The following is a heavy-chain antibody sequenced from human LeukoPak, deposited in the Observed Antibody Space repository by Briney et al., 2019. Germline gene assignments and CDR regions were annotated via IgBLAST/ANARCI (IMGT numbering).Heavy chain of an antibody. Sequence: VASVKVSXKASGYTFTSYYMHWMRQVPGQGLEWMGIINPGRGNTNYAQNFHGRVTLTRDTSTSTIYMELSSLRSEDTAVYYCARDRDWGSSDPFDYWGQGTLVTVSS. CDR1: GYTFTSYY. CDR2: INPGRGNT. CDR3: ARDRDWGSSDPFDY. D-gene: IGHD7-27*01. J-gene: IGHJ4*02. V-gene: IGHV1-46*01.